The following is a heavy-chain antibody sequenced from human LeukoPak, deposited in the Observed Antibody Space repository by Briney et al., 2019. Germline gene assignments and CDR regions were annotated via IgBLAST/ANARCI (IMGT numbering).Heavy chain of an antibody. CDR3: ARHDFGATRDY. V-gene: IGHV4-59*01. CDR2: IHYTGST. CDR1: GGSINSYH. Sequence: PSETLSLTCSVSGGSINSYHWSWIRQSPGKGLEWIGYIHYTGSTNYNPSLKSRVTISLDTSKSQFSLKVNSVTAADTAVYYCARHDFGATRDYWGQGTLVTVSS. D-gene: IGHD3/OR15-3a*01. J-gene: IGHJ4*02.